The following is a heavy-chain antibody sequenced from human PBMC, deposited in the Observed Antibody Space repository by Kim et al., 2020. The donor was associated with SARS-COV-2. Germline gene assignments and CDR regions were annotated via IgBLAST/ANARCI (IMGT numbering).Heavy chain of an antibody. CDR2: IIPILGIA. CDR3: ARGGGLVVVAATLIHYYGMDV. J-gene: IGHJ6*02. D-gene: IGHD2-15*01. Sequence: SVKVSRKVSGGTFSSYAISWVRQAPGQGLEWMGRIIPILGIANYAQKFQGRVTITADKSTSTVYMELSSLRSEDTAVYYCARGGGLVVVAATLIHYYGMDVWGQGTTVTVSS. CDR1: GGTFSSYA. V-gene: IGHV1-69*04.